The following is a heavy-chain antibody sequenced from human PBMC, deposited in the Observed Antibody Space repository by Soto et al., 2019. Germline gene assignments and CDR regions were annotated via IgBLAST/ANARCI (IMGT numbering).Heavy chain of an antibody. CDR2: FDPEDGET. Sequence: GASVKVSCKVSGYTLTELSMHWLRQAPGKGLEWMGGFDPEDGETIYAQKFQGRVTMTEDTSTDTAYMELSSLRSEDTAVYYCATSLVYYRYCRGSYYFSFRGQRSPVPGSS. V-gene: IGHV1-24*01. CDR1: GYTLTELS. D-gene: IGHD3-10*01. CDR3: ATSLVYYRYCRGSYYFSF. J-gene: IGHJ4*01.